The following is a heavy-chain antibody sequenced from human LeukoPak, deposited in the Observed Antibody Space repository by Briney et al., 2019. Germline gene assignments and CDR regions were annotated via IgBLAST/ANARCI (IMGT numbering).Heavy chain of an antibody. CDR3: ARGQQLVRHWFDP. D-gene: IGHD6-13*01. J-gene: IGHJ5*02. V-gene: IGHV4-39*01. Sequence: SETLSLTCTVSGGSISSSAYHWGWIRQPPGKGLEWIGSIHYSGSTYYNPSLKSRVTISVDTSKNQVSLKMSSVTAADTAVYYCARGQQLVRHWFDPWGQGTLVTVSS. CDR2: IHYSGST. CDR1: GGSISSSAYH.